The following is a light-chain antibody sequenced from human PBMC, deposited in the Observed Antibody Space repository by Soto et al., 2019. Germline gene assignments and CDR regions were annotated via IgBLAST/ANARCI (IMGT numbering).Light chain of an antibody. V-gene: IGKV3-20*01. CDR1: QSVSSSY. J-gene: IGKJ1*01. CDR2: GAS. CDR3: KQYGASAGT. Sequence: EIVLTQSPGTLSLSPGERATLSCRASQSVSSSYLAWYQHKPGQAPRLLIYGASNRATGIPDRFSGSGTGTDFPVTSSGLDPEDFAVNYYKQYGASAGTLGQGTKVDIK.